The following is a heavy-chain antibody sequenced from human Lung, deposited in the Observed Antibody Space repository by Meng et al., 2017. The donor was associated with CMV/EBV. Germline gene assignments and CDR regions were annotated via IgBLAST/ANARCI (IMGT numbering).Heavy chain of an antibody. J-gene: IGHJ3*02. Sequence: SETLSLTCTVSGASISTSYWNWIRQPTGNGPEWIGYIYYTGSTHYNPSLKSRVTISLDTSKNQFSLKLSSVTAADTAVYYCARGYYDSSGSSNTFEIWGQGXMVTVSS. CDR3: ARGYYDSSGSSNTFEI. D-gene: IGHD3-22*01. V-gene: IGHV4-59*01. CDR2: IYYTGST. CDR1: GASISTSY.